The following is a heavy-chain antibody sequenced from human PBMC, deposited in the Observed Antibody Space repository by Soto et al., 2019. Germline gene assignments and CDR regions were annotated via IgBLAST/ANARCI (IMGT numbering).Heavy chain of an antibody. CDR3: ARGTLLYSSSPSSDY. CDR2: INHSGST. Sequence: SETLSLTCAVYGGSFSGYYWSWIRQPPGKGLEWIGEINHSGSTNYNPSLKSQVTISVDTSKNQFSLKLSSVTAADTAVYYCARGTLLYSSSPSSDYWGQGTLVTVSS. CDR1: GGSFSGYY. V-gene: IGHV4-34*01. J-gene: IGHJ4*02. D-gene: IGHD6-6*01.